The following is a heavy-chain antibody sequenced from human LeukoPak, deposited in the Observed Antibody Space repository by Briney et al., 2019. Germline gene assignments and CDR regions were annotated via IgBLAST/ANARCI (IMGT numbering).Heavy chain of an antibody. D-gene: IGHD3-22*01. J-gene: IGHJ4*02. V-gene: IGHV1-2*02. Sequence: ASVKVSCKASGYTFTGYYMRWVRQAPGQGLEWMGWINPNSGGTNYAQKFQGRVTMTRDTSISTAYMELSRLRSDDTAVYYCARGYYDSSGYYYVESGGFHWGQGTLVTVSS. CDR2: INPNSGGT. CDR1: GYTFTGYY. CDR3: ARGYYDSSGYYYVESGGFH.